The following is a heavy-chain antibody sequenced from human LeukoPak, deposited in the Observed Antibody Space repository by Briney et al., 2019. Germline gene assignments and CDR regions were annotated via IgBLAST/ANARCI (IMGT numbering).Heavy chain of an antibody. J-gene: IGHJ4*02. CDR2: IIPIFGTA. V-gene: IGHV1-69*05. D-gene: IGHD3-22*01. CDR3: ARGENSYDSSGYYGH. CDR1: GGTFSSYA. Sequence: ASVKVSCKASGGTFSSYAISWVRQAPGQGLEWMGGIIPIFGTANYAQKFQGRVTITTDESTSTAYMELSSLRSEDTAVYYCARGENSYDSSGYYGHWGQGTLVTVSS.